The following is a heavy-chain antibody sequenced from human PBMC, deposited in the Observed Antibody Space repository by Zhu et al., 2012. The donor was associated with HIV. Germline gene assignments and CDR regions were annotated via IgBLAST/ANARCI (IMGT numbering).Heavy chain of an antibody. J-gene: IGHJ4*02. D-gene: IGHD6-19*01. Sequence: QVQLQQWGAGLLKPSETLSLSCAVYGGSFSGHYWSWIRQSPGKGLEWIGEIHHSGRTNYNPSLKSRVTISVDTSKNQFSLKLSSVTAADTALYYCARIAVAESYFDYWGQGTLVTVSS. CDR2: IHHSGRT. CDR1: GGSFSGHY. CDR3: ARIAVAESYFDY. V-gene: IGHV4-34*01.